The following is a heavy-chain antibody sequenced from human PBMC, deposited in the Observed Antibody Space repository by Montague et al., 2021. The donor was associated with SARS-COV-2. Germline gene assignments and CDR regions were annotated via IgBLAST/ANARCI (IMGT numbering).Heavy chain of an antibody. CDR3: ARDRFDFGAGRQGTIDF. CDR1: GDSITNHY. D-gene: IGHD3-10*01. Sequence: SETLSLTCSVPGDSITNHYWSWIRRPAGKGLEWIGRMHFTGKTNFSPFFSSRLTMSADTSKNQFSLKLTSVTAADTAIYFCARDRFDFGAGRQGTIDFWGQGTLVTVSS. V-gene: IGHV4-4*07. CDR2: MHFTGKT. J-gene: IGHJ4*02.